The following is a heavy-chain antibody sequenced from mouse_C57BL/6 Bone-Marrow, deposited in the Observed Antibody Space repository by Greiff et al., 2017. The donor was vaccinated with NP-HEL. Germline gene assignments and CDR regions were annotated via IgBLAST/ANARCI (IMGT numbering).Heavy chain of an antibody. J-gene: IGHJ3*01. CDR1: GYTFTSYT. CDR3: ASDYGSSWFAY. Sequence: VQLQESGAELARPGASVMMSCKASGYTFTSYTMHWVKQRPGQGLEWIGYINPSSGYTKYNQKFKDKATLTADKSSSTAYVQLGSLTSEDSAVYYCASDYGSSWFAYWGQGTLVTVSA. D-gene: IGHD1-1*01. CDR2: INPSSGYT. V-gene: IGHV1-4*01.